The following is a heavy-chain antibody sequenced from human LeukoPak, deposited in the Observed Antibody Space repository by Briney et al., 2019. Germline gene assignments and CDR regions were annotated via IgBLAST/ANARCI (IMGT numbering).Heavy chain of an antibody. Sequence: GGSLRLSCAASGFTFDDYAMHWVRQAPGKGLEWVSGISWNSGSIGYADSVKGRFTISRDNAKNSLYLQMNSLRAEDTALYYCAKGPYYYDSSGYFVYWGQGTLVTVSS. V-gene: IGHV3-9*01. CDR3: AKGPYYYDSSGYFVY. D-gene: IGHD3-22*01. CDR1: GFTFDDYA. CDR2: ISWNSGSI. J-gene: IGHJ4*02.